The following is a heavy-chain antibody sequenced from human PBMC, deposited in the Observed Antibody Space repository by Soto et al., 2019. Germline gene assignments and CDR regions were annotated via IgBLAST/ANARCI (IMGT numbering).Heavy chain of an antibody. D-gene: IGHD3-22*01. CDR3: ARGWIAVVSTTGYGMDV. CDR1: GGSINNNF. Sequence: SETLSLTCTVSGGSINNNFWGWIRQPPGKGLEWIGYVYYDGHTDYNPSLESRVTIAVDTSKNQFSLRLSSVTAADTAVYYCARGWIAVVSTTGYGMDVWGQGTTVTVSS. J-gene: IGHJ6*02. CDR2: VYYDGHT. V-gene: IGHV4-59*01.